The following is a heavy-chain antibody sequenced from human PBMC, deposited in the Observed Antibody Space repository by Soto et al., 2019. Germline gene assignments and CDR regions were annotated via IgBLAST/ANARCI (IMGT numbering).Heavy chain of an antibody. CDR2: INPNSGGT. J-gene: IGHJ5*02. V-gene: IGHV1-2*02. CDR1: GYTFTGYY. D-gene: IGHD2-21*02. CDR3: ARGSIVVVTAITTNWFDP. Sequence: ASVKVSCKASGYTFTGYYMHWVRQAPGQGLEWMGWINPNSGGTNYVQKFQGRVTMTRDTSISTAYMELSRLRSDDTAVYYCARGSIVVVTAITTNWFDPWGQGTLVTVSS.